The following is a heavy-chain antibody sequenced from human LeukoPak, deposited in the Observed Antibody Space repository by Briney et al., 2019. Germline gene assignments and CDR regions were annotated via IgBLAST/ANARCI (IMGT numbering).Heavy chain of an antibody. D-gene: IGHD3-3*01. V-gene: IGHV3-23*01. CDR3: ARDRKANFWSGYRHDY. Sequence: GGSLRLSCAASGFIFSSYAMSWVRQAPGKGLEWVSAISGSGGSTYYADSVKGRFTISRDNSKNTLSLQMNSLRAEDTAVYYCARDRKANFWSGYRHDYWGQGTLVTVSS. CDR2: ISGSGGST. CDR1: GFIFSSYA. J-gene: IGHJ4*02.